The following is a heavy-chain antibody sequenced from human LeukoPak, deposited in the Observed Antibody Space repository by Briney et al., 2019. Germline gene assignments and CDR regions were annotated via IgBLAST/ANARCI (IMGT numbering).Heavy chain of an antibody. D-gene: IGHD5-18*01. CDR3: ARGSYSYGYFFDY. J-gene: IGHJ4*02. CDR1: GGSISSYY. V-gene: IGHV4-59*01. Sequence: SETLSLTRTVSGGSISSYYWSWIRQPPGKGLEWIGYIYYSGSTNYDPSLKSRVTISVDTSKNQFSLKLSSVTAADTAVYYCARGSYSYGYFFDYWGQGTLVTVSS. CDR2: IYYSGST.